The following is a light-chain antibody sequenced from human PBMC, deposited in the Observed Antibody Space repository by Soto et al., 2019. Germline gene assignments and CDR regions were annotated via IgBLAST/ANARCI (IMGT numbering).Light chain of an antibody. V-gene: IGKV3-15*01. CDR2: GAS. CDR1: QSVSTS. J-gene: IGKJ5*01. CDR3: QKYNDWPIT. Sequence: EIVMTQSPATLSVSPGERATLSCRAGQSVSTSLAWYQQKPGQAPRLLIYGASTRATGIPARFSGSGSGTEFTLTISSLQSEDFAVYYCQKYNDWPITFGQGTRLEIK.